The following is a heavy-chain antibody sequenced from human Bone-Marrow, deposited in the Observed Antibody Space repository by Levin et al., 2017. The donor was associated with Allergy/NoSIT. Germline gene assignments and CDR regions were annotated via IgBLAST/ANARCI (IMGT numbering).Heavy chain of an antibody. CDR3: ARHGSDYYHMDV. D-gene: IGHD2-2*03. Sequence: SQTLSLTCTVSGGSISGHYWSWIRQPPGKGLEWIAYIYNSGTTNYNPSLKSRVTISVDTSKNQLSLKLNSVTAADTAIYYCARHGSDYYHMDVWGKGTTVTVSS. V-gene: IGHV4-59*08. CDR1: GGSISGHY. CDR2: IYNSGTT. J-gene: IGHJ6*03.